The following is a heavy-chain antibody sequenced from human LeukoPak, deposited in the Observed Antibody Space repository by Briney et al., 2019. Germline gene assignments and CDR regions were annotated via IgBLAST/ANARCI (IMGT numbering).Heavy chain of an antibody. J-gene: IGHJ3*02. Sequence: GESLKISCQGSGFIFSNYLIAWVRQMPGKGLEWLGIIYTGDSDTRYSPSFEGQVTISVDKSFRTAYLQWTTLKASDTAMYFCARSLGASPGGAFDIWGRGTMVIVSS. D-gene: IGHD3-16*01. CDR1: GFIFSNYL. CDR2: IYTGDSDT. CDR3: ARSLGASPGGAFDI. V-gene: IGHV5-51*01.